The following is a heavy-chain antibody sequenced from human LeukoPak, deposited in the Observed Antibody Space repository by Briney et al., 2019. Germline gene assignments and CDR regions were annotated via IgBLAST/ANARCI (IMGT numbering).Heavy chain of an antibody. V-gene: IGHV3-21*01. CDR3: AKDQVRKMATPPIPIDY. CDR2: ISSSSSYI. D-gene: IGHD5-24*01. CDR1: GFTFSSYS. J-gene: IGHJ4*02. Sequence: PGGSLRLSCAASGFTFSSYSMNWVRQAPGKGLEWVSSISSSSSYIYYADSVKGRFTISRDNSKNTLYLQMNSLRAEDTAVYYCAKDQVRKMATPPIPIDYWGQGTLVTVSS.